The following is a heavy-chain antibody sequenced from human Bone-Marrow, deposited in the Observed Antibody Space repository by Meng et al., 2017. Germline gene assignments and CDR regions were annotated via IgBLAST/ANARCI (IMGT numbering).Heavy chain of an antibody. Sequence: QVQLVQSGAEVKKPGAPVKVSCKASGSTFTIYGISWVRQAPGQGLEWMGWISAYNGNTNYAQKLQGRVTMTTDTSTSTAYMELRSLRSDDTAVYYCARDQPRKWELGSLVDVWGQGTTVPVSS. V-gene: IGHV1-18*01. D-gene: IGHD1-26*01. CDR3: ARDQPRKWELGSLVDV. CDR1: GSTFTIYG. J-gene: IGHJ6*02. CDR2: ISAYNGNT.